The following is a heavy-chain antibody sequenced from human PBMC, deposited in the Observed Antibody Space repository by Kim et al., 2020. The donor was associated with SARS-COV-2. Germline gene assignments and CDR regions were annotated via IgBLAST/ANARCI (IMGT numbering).Heavy chain of an antibody. V-gene: IGHV1-18*04. J-gene: IGHJ5*02. D-gene: IGHD3-10*01. Sequence: ASVKVSCKASGYTFTSYGISWVRQAPGQGLEWMGWISAYNGNTNYAQKLQGRVTMTTDTSTSTAYMELRSLRSDDTAVYYCARDLEGVLLWFGEPPGWFDPWGQGTLVTVSS. CDR1: GYTFTSYG. CDR3: ARDLEGVLLWFGEPPGWFDP. CDR2: ISAYNGNT.